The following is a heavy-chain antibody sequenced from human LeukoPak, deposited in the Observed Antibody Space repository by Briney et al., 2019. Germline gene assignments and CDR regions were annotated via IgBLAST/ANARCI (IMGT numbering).Heavy chain of an antibody. Sequence: PSETLSLTRTVSGGSISSGGYYWSWIRQHPGKGLEWIGYIYYSGSTYYNPSLKSRVTISVDTSKNQFSLKLSSVTAADTAVYYCARGGWGFCSSTSCYTNYLDYWARGPLATV. CDR1: GGSISSGGYY. D-gene: IGHD2-2*02. CDR2: IYYSGST. V-gene: IGHV4-31*03. J-gene: IGHJ4*02. CDR3: ARGGWGFCSSTSCYTNYLDY.